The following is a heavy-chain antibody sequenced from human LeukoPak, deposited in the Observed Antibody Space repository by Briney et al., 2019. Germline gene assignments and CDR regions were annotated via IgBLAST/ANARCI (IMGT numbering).Heavy chain of an antibody. J-gene: IGHJ5*02. V-gene: IGHV4-4*07. D-gene: IGHD2-2*01. CDR3: AREYCPSCPPRFAP. Sequence: SETLSLTCTVSGGSISSYYWSWIRQPAGKGLEWIGRIYTSGSTNYNPSLKSRVTMSVDTSKNQFSLKLSSVTAADTAVYYCAREYCPSCPPRFAPGGKGPLVTVSS. CDR1: GGSISSYY. CDR2: IYTSGST.